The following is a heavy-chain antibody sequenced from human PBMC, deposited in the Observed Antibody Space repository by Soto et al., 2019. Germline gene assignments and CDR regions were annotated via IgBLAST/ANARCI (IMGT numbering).Heavy chain of an antibody. D-gene: IGHD1-26*01. CDR2: ISGSGGNT. V-gene: IGHV3-23*01. Sequence: EVQLLESGGDLVQPGGSLRLSCAASGFTFSSYAMNWVRQAPGKGLEWVSAISGSGGNTFYADSVKGRFTISRDNSKNTRFLQMHSLRAEDKAIYYCAMLNSGSYSYHGMDVWGQGTTVTVSS. J-gene: IGHJ6*02. CDR1: GFTFSSYA. CDR3: AMLNSGSYSYHGMDV.